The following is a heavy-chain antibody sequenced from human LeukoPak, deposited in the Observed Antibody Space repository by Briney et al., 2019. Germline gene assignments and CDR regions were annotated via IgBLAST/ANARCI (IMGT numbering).Heavy chain of an antibody. D-gene: IGHD5-18*01. J-gene: IGHJ4*02. CDR2: INHSGST. CDR3: ARIRGYSYGNFDY. CDR1: GGSFSGCY. Sequence: PSETLSLTCAVYGGSFSGCYWSWIRQPPEKGLEWIGEINHSGSTNYNPSLKSRVTISVDTSKNQFSLKLSSVTAADTAVYYCARIRGYSYGNFDYWGQGTLVTVSS. V-gene: IGHV4-34*01.